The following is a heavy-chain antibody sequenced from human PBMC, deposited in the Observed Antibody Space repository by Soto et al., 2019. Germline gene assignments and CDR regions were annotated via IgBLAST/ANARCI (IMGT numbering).Heavy chain of an antibody. Sequence: GGSLRLSCAASGFTFSDYYMSWIRQAPGKGLEWVSYISSSGSTIYYADSVKGRFTISRDNAKNSLYLQMNSLRAEDTAVYYCAGDTGAGSTLYHYYYGMDVWGQGTTVTV. CDR1: GFTFSDYY. CDR2: ISSSGSTI. V-gene: IGHV3-11*04. CDR3: AGDTGAGSTLYHYYYGMDV. D-gene: IGHD3-10*01. J-gene: IGHJ6*02.